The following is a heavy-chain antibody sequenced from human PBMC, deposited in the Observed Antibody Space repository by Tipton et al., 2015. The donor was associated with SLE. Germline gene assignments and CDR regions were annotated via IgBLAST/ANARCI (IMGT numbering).Heavy chain of an antibody. V-gene: IGHV4-59*01. Sequence: TLSLTCTVSGDSITSYYWSWIRQPPGKGLEWIGYMYYTGHTSYNPSLKSRVTISVDMSKNQVSLRLSSVTAADTAMYYCATYKYGGGYNWFDPWGQGTRVSVSS. CDR1: GDSITSYY. D-gene: IGHD5-12*01. J-gene: IGHJ5*02. CDR2: MYYTGHT. CDR3: ATYKYGGGYNWFDP.